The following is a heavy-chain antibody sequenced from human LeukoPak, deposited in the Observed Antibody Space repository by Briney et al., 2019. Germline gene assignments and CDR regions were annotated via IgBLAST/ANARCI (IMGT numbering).Heavy chain of an antibody. CDR2: IRFDGSNK. CDR1: GFTLSSYG. Sequence: GGALRLSCAASGFTLSSYGMHWVRQAPGKGLEWVAFIRFDGSNKYYADSVKGRFTISRDNSKNMLYLQMNSLRAEDTAVYYCAKPHFDYWGQGTLVTVSS. CDR3: AKPHFDY. V-gene: IGHV3-30*02. J-gene: IGHJ4*02.